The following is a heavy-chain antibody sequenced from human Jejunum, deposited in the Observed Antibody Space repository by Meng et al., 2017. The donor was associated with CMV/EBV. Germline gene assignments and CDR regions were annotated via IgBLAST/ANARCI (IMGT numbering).Heavy chain of an antibody. Sequence: QVPLVQCGGEVKKPGASVKVSGTSSCDTFTSRGVSWVRQAPGQGLEWMGWISGYNGNTNYAQKLQGRVTMTTDTSTSTAYMELRSLRPEDTAVYYCITGRRDGYSNFDYWGQGTLVTVSS. D-gene: IGHD5-24*01. CDR1: CDTFTSRG. CDR3: ITGRRDGYSNFDY. V-gene: IGHV1-18*01. J-gene: IGHJ4*02. CDR2: ISGYNGNT.